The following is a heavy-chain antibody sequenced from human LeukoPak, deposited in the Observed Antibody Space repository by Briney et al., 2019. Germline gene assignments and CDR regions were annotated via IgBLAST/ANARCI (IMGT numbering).Heavy chain of an antibody. CDR2: IKQDGSEK. CDR1: GFTFSSYW. J-gene: IGHJ4*02. Sequence: PGGSLRLSCAVSGFTFSSYWMSWVRQAPGKGLEWVANIKQDGSEKYYVDSVKGRFTISRDNAKSSLYLQMNSLRAGDTAMYFCARGRYSSTTYYFDYWGQGALVTVSS. D-gene: IGHD6-19*01. CDR3: ARGRYSSTTYYFDY. V-gene: IGHV3-7*03.